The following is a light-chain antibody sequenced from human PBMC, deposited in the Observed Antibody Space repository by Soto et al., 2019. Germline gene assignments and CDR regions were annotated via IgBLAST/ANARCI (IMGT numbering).Light chain of an antibody. V-gene: IGKV1-39*01. CDR2: AAS. J-gene: IGKJ1*01. CDR1: QSISSY. Sequence: DIQMTQSPFSLSVSVGDRVTITCRASQSISSYLNWYQQKPGKAPKLLIYAASSLQSGVPSRFSGSGSGTDFTLTISSLQPEDFATYYCQQSYSTPRTFGQGTKVDIK. CDR3: QQSYSTPRT.